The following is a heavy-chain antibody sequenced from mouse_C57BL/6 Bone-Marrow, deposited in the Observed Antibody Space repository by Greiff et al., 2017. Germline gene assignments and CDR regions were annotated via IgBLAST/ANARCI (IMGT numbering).Heavy chain of an antibody. CDR1: GFNIKDYY. J-gene: IGHJ3*01. V-gene: IGHV14-2*01. D-gene: IGHD1-1*01. CDR2: IDPEDGET. Sequence: VHVKQSGAELVKPGASVKLSCTASGFNIKDYYMHWVKQRTEQGLEWIGRIDPEDGETKYAPKFQGKATITADTSSNTAYLQLSSLTAEDTAVYYCARGYGSIHGGFAYWGQGTLVTVSA. CDR3: ARGYGSIHGGFAY.